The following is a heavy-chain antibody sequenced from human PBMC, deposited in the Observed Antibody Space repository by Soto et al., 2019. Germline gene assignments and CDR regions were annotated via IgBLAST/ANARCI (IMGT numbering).Heavy chain of an antibody. V-gene: IGHV1-46*03. CDR1: GYTFTSYY. CDR3: ARDRGSGSYWYYYYYMDV. CDR2: INLSGGST. D-gene: IGHD3-10*01. J-gene: IGHJ6*03. Sequence: GASVKVSCKASGYTFTSYYMHWVRQAPGQGLEWMGIINLSGGSTSYAQKFQGRVTMTRDTSTSTVYMELSSLRSEDTAVYYCARDRGSGSYWYYYYYMDVWGKGTTVTAP.